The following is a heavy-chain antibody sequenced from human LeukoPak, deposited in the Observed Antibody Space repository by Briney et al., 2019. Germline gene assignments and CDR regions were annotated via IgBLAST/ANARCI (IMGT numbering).Heavy chain of an antibody. CDR1: GFTFSSYG. CDR3: AKDFEAVVGITAAYFQH. Sequence: GRSLRLSCAASGFTFSSYGMHWVRQAPGKGLEWVAVISYDGSNKYYADSVKGRFTISRDNSKNTLYLQMNSLRAEDTAVYYCAKDFEAVVGITAAYFQHWGQGTLVTVSS. V-gene: IGHV3-30*18. J-gene: IGHJ1*01. D-gene: IGHD3-22*01. CDR2: ISYDGSNK.